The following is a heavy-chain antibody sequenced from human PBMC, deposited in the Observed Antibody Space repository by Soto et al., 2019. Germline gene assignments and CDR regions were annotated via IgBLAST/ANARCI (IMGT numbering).Heavy chain of an antibody. D-gene: IGHD5-12*01. Sequence: QVQLVESGGGVVQPGRSLRLSCAASGFTFSRHGMHWVRQAPGKGLEWVALISNDGSNKYYADSVKGRFTISRDNSKNTLFLQVNSLRTVDTTVYYLAKDEADGYNPIGSLWGQGTLLTVSS. CDR2: ISNDGSNK. J-gene: IGHJ4*02. V-gene: IGHV3-30*18. CDR1: GFTFSRHG. CDR3: AKDEADGYNPIGSL.